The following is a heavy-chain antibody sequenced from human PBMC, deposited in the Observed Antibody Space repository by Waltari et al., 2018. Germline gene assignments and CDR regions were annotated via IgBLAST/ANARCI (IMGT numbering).Heavy chain of an antibody. Sequence: QVQLVQSEAEVMKPGASVKVSCKVSGNSITESPMHSVRQAPGKGREWMGSCDPEDGEGTYAQGVLDRVTMTEDRSTNTAYMELSSLRLEDTAVYYCATGGDYDEYALHYFRGLDVWGQGTTVIVAS. D-gene: IGHD4-17*01. CDR1: GNSITESP. CDR3: ATGGDYDEYALHYFRGLDV. V-gene: IGHV1-24*01. CDR2: CDPEDGEG. J-gene: IGHJ6*02.